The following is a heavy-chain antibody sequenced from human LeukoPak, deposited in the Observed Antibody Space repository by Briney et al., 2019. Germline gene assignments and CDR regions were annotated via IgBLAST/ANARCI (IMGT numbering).Heavy chain of an antibody. J-gene: IGHJ4*02. CDR2: ISSSGSTI. D-gene: IGHD6-6*01. V-gene: IGHV3-11*01. CDR1: GVTFGDYY. CDR3: ARDARPLDY. Sequence: GGSLRLSCAAAGVTFGDYYMSWVRQAAGKGLEWGSYISSSGSTIYDAGSVKGRFTISRDTAKNSLYLKMNSLRVEDTAVSYCARDARPLDYWGQGTLATVSS.